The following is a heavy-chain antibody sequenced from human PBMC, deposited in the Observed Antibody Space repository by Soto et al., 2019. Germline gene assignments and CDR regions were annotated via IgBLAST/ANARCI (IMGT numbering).Heavy chain of an antibody. J-gene: IGHJ4*02. V-gene: IGHV1-18*04. CDR1: GYTFTSYG. Sequence: QVQLVQSGAEVKKPGASVKVSCKASGYTFTSYGISWVRQAPGQGLEWMGWISVYNGNTNYAQKLQGRVTMTTDTSTSTAYMELRSLRSDDTAAYYCARADYSGYDLEGFDYWGQGTLVTVSS. CDR3: ARADYSGYDLEGFDY. CDR2: ISVYNGNT. D-gene: IGHD5-12*01.